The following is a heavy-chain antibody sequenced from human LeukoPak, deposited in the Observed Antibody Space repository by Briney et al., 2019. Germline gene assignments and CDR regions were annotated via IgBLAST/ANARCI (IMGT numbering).Heavy chain of an antibody. V-gene: IGHV3-30*18. CDR3: AKGTERYREVSSFDY. D-gene: IGHD3-10*01. CDR1: GFTFSGFG. Sequence: SLRLSCEASGFTFSGFGMHWVRQAPGKGLEWVTFISYDGSDEYYTESVKGRFTISRDNSKNTLYLQMNSLRAEDTAAYYCAKGTERYREVSSFDYWGQGTLVAVSS. J-gene: IGHJ4*02. CDR2: ISYDGSDE.